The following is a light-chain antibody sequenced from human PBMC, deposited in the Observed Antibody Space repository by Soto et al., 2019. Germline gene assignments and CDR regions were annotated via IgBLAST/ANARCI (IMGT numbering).Light chain of an antibody. V-gene: IGKV1-5*03. CDR2: TAS. Sequence: DIQMTQSPSSLAGSGGGRVTSTCRASQTISSWLAWYQQKPGKAPKLLIYTASTLKSGVPSRFSASGSGTDFPLTLSRLQPEDVATYYCQKYNSYSPLTFGPGTKVDI. CDR1: QTISSW. J-gene: IGKJ3*01. CDR3: QKYNSYSPLT.